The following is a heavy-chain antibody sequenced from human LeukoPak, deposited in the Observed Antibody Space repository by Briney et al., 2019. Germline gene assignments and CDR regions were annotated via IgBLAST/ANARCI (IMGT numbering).Heavy chain of an antibody. CDR1: GYTFTSYA. J-gene: IGHJ4*02. D-gene: IGHD6-13*01. V-gene: IGHV1-3*01. Sequence: PRASVKVSCKASGYTFTSYAMHWVRQAPGQRLEWMGWINAGNGNTKYSQKFQGRVTITRDTSASTAYMELSSLRSEDTAVYYCARDLVPRIAASYYLFDYWGQGTLVTVSS. CDR2: INAGNGNT. CDR3: ARDLVPRIAASYYLFDY.